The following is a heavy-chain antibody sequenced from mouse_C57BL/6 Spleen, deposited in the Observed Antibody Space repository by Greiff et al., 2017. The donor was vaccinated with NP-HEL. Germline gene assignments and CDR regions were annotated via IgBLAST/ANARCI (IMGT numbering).Heavy chain of an antibody. J-gene: IGHJ2*01. D-gene: IGHD1-1*01. CDR1: GFNIKDYY. Sequence: EVKLMESGAELVRPGASVKLSCTASGFNIKDYYMHWVKQRPEQGLEWIGRIDPEDGDTEYAPKFQGKATMTADTSSNTAYLQLSSLTSEDTAVYYCTTFITTVVATGFDYWGQGTTLTVSS. CDR2: IDPEDGDT. CDR3: TTFITTVVATGFDY. V-gene: IGHV14-1*01.